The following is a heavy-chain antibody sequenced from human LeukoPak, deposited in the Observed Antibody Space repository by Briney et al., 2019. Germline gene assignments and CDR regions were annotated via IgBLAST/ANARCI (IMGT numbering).Heavy chain of an antibody. J-gene: IGHJ4*02. Sequence: GGSLRLSCAASGFTFSSYEMNWVRQAPGKGLEWVSYISSSGSTTHYADSVKGRFTFSRDNAKNSLYLQMNSLRAEDTAVYYCARDQRGSYYGFFDYWGQGTLVTVSS. V-gene: IGHV3-48*03. D-gene: IGHD1-26*01. CDR1: GFTFSSYE. CDR2: ISSSGSTT. CDR3: ARDQRGSYYGFFDY.